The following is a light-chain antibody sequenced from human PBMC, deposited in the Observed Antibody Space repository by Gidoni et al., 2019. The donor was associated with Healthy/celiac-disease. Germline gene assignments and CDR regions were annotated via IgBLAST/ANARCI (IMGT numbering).Light chain of an antibody. V-gene: IGKV3-11*01. CDR3: QQRSNWPYT. Sequence: EIVLTQSTATLSLSPGERATLSCRASQSVSSYLAWYQQKTGQSPRLLIYDASNRATGIPARFSVSGSGTDFTLTISRLEPEDLAVYYCQQRSNWPYTFXXXTKLEIK. CDR1: QSVSSY. CDR2: DAS. J-gene: IGKJ2*01.